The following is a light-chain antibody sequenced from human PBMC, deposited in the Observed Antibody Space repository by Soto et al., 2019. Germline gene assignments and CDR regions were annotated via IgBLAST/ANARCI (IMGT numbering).Light chain of an antibody. J-gene: IGKJ3*01. V-gene: IGKV3-15*01. CDR1: QSVSSN. Sequence: EIVMTQSPATLSVSPGERATLSCRASQSVSSNLAWYQKKSGQAPRLLIYGASTRAAGIPARFSGSGSGTEFTLTIRSLQSEDFAVYYCQQSKSWPGVTFGPGTKVDVK. CDR2: GAS. CDR3: QQSKSWPGVT.